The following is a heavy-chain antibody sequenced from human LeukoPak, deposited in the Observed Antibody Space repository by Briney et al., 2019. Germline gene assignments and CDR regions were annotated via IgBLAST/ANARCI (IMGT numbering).Heavy chain of an antibody. J-gene: IGHJ6*03. D-gene: IGHD3-10*01. CDR2: INHSGST. Sequence: SETLSLTCAVYGGSFSGYYWSWIRQPPGKGLEWIGEINHSGSTNYNPSLKSRVTISVDTSKNQFSLKLSSVTAADTAVYYCARRPSHYGSGSYYRTYYMDVWGKGTTVTISS. CDR3: ARRPSHYGSGSYYRTYYMDV. V-gene: IGHV4-34*01. CDR1: GGSFSGYY.